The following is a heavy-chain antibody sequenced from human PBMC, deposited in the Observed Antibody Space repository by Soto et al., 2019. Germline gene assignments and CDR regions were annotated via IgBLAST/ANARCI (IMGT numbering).Heavy chain of an antibody. Sequence: EVQLLESGGGLVQPGGSLRLSCAASGFTFSSYAMSWVRQAPGKGLEWVSAISGSGGSTYYADSVKGRFTISRDNSKNPLYLQMDSLRAEDTGVYYCATGRGVNFYYGMDVWGQGTTVTVSS. V-gene: IGHV3-23*01. D-gene: IGHD3-10*01. CDR2: ISGSGGST. CDR3: ATGRGVNFYYGMDV. CDR1: GFTFSSYA. J-gene: IGHJ6*02.